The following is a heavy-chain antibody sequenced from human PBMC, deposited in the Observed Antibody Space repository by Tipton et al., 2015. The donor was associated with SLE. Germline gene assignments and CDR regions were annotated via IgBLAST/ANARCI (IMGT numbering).Heavy chain of an antibody. J-gene: IGHJ6*02. CDR2: TFHTGST. Sequence: TLSLTCAVSGHSIRGDYFWGWIRQSPGKTLEWLGTTFHTGSTYYNPSLKSRITISVDTSKNQFSLTLTSVTAADTAVYYCGTVTTDYYDYGVDVWGQGTTVTVSS. V-gene: IGHV4-38-2*01. D-gene: IGHD4-17*01. CDR1: GHSIRGDYF. CDR3: GTVTTDYYDYGVDV.